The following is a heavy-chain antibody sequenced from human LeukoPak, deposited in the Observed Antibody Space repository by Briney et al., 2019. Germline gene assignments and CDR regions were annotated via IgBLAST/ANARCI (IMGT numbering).Heavy chain of an antibody. CDR2: ISSSSSTI. V-gene: IGHV3-48*01. CDR1: GFTFSRSS. J-gene: IGHJ4*02. D-gene: IGHD5-12*01. Sequence: GGSLRLSCVASGFTFSRSSMNWVRQAPGKGLEWVSYISSSSSTIYLADSVKGRFTISRDNAKNSLYLQMNSLRAEDTAVYYCARNGNSGYEFPDYWGQGTLVTVSS. CDR3: ARNGNSGYEFPDY.